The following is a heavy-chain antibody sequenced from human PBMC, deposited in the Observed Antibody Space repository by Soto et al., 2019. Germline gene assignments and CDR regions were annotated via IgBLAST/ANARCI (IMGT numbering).Heavy chain of an antibody. CDR2: ISAYNGNT. D-gene: IGHD4-17*01. CDR3: ARGLRAMTTVTTGAY. V-gene: IGHV1-18*01. CDR1: GYTFTSYG. Sequence: ASVKVSCKASGYTFTSYGISWVRQAPGQGLEWMGWISAYNGNTNYAQKLQGRVTMTTDTSTSTAYMELRSLRSDDTAVYYCARGLRAMTTVTTGAYWGQGTLVTVSS. J-gene: IGHJ4*02.